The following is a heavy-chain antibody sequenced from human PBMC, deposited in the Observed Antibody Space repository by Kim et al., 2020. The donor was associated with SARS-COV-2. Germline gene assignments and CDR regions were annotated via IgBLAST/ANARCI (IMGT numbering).Heavy chain of an antibody. CDR3: TRGMLAFATCFDY. D-gene: IGHD3-16*01. Sequence: GGSLRLSCEASGFSFSSYWMSWVRQAPGKGLEWVANIKEDGSMKYYVDSVKGRFTISRDNTKNSLSLQMNSLRTEDMALYYCTRGMLAFATCFDYWGRGTLVTVSS. CDR2: IKEDGSMK. J-gene: IGHJ4*02. CDR1: GFSFSSYW. V-gene: IGHV3-7*03.